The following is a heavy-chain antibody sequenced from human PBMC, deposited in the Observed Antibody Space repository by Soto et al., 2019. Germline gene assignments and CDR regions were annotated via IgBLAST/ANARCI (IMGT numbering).Heavy chain of an antibody. CDR1: GFICSSYD. CDR2: ILVAGSQ. V-gene: IGHV3-23*01. Sequence: GSLRLSCAVSGFICSSYDMSWVRQAPGKGLAWVSTILVAGSQHYEDSVQGRFTISRDTSKNTVFLYMNSLTAGDTAVYYCAKATATGGGAFEVYGQGTMVTVSS. CDR3: AKATATGGGAFEV. J-gene: IGHJ3*01. D-gene: IGHD2-8*02.